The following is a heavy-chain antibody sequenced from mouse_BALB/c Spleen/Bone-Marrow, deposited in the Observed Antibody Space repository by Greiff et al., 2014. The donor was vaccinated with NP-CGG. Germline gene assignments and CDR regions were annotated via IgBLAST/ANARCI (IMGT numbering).Heavy chain of an antibody. CDR1: GFTFSSYG. CDR2: INSNGGST. CDR3: ARGNYCNYVDYFDY. V-gene: IGHV5-6-3*01. D-gene: IGHD2-1*01. Sequence: EVQVVESGGGLVQPGGSLKLSCAASGFTFSSYGMSWVRQTPDKRLELVASINSNGGSTYYPDSVKGRFTISRDNAKKTLSLQMSSLKSEDTAVYYCARGNYCNYVDYFDYWGQGTTLTVSS. J-gene: IGHJ2*01.